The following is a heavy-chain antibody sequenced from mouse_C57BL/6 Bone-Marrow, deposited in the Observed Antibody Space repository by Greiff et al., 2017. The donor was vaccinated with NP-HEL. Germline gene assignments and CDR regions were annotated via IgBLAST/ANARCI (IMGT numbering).Heavy chain of an antibody. J-gene: IGHJ4*01. CDR3: ARRRLYYDYDRAMDY. V-gene: IGHV1-7*01. Sequence: VHLVESGAELAKPGASVKLSCKASGYTFTSYWMHWVKQRPGQGLEWIGYINPSSGYTKYNQKFKDKATLTADKSSSTAYMQLSSLTYEDSAVYYCARRRLYYDYDRAMDYWGQGTSVTVSA. CDR2: INPSSGYT. CDR1: GYTFTSYW. D-gene: IGHD2-4*01.